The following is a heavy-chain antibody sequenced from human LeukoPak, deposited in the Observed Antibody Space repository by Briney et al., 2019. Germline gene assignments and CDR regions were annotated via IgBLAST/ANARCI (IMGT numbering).Heavy chain of an antibody. CDR3: ARDGYSSSWSPGY. D-gene: IGHD6-13*01. CDR1: GFTFSSYG. J-gene: IGHJ4*02. Sequence: GGSLRLSCAASGFTFSSYGMHWVRQAPGKGLEWVAVISYDGSNKYYADSVKGRFTISRDNAKNSLYLQMNSLRAEDTAVYYCARDGYSSSWSPGYWGQGTLVTVSS. V-gene: IGHV3-30*03. CDR2: ISYDGSNK.